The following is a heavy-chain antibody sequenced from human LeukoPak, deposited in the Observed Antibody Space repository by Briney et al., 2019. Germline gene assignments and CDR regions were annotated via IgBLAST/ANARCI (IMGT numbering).Heavy chain of an antibody. CDR2: ISSGGFTI. Sequence: PGGSLRLSCAASGFTFSTYEMNWVRQAPGKGLEWVSYISSGGFTIYYADSVKGRFTISRDNAKNSLYLQMNSLRVEDTAVYYCARDSNSSWGDLDYWGQGTLVTVSS. D-gene: IGHD6-13*01. J-gene: IGHJ4*01. CDR3: ARDSNSSWGDLDY. CDR1: GFTFSTYE. V-gene: IGHV3-48*03.